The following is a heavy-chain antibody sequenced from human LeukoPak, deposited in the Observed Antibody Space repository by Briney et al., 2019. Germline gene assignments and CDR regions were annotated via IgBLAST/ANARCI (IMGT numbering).Heavy chain of an antibody. Sequence: PSETLSLTCTVSGGSISSYYWSWIRQPPGKGLEWIGYIYYSGSANYNPSLKSRVTISVDTSKNQFSLKLSSVTAADTAVYYCARALDSSGWYLGAFDIWGQGTMVTVSS. CDR3: ARALDSSGWYLGAFDI. J-gene: IGHJ3*02. V-gene: IGHV4-59*01. D-gene: IGHD6-19*01. CDR2: IYYSGSA. CDR1: GGSISSYY.